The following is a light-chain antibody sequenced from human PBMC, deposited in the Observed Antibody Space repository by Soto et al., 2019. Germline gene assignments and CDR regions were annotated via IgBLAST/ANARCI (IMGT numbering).Light chain of an antibody. V-gene: IGKV3-15*01. CDR1: QSVSSN. CDR3: QQYDNWPIT. CDR2: GAS. Sequence: EIVMTHSPSTLSVSPGERSTLSFRASQSVSSNLAWYQQKPGQAPRHLIYGASTRATGVPARFSGSGSGTEFTLTISSLQSEDFAVYYCQQYDNWPITFGQGTRLEIK. J-gene: IGKJ5*01.